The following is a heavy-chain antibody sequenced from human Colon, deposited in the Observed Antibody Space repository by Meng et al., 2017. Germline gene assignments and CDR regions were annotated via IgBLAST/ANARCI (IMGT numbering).Heavy chain of an antibody. CDR2: IDGGGYDT. J-gene: IGHJ3*02. D-gene: IGHD1-20*01. V-gene: IGHV3-23*01. Sequence: GESLKFSCVASGFSFNTYAMSWVRQAPGKGLEWVSAIDGGGYDTFYADSVKSHVTITRDDSRNAQYLQRNSLRAEETAVYYCAKDRESYNSVWDAFDIWGQGTMVTVSS. CDR3: AKDRESYNSVWDAFDI. CDR1: GFSFNTYA.